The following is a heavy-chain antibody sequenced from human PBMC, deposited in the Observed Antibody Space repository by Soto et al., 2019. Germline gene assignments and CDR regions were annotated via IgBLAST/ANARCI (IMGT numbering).Heavy chain of an antibody. D-gene: IGHD6-6*01. V-gene: IGHV4-61*01. CDR3: ARDGGYSSSPYNWFDP. J-gene: IGHJ5*02. CDR1: GGSVSSGSYY. Sequence: SETLSLTCTVSGGSVSSGSYYWSWIRQPPGKGLEWIGYIYYSGSTNYNPSLKSRVTISVDTSKNQFSLKLSSVTAADTAVYYCARDGGYSSSPYNWFDPWGQGTLVTVSS. CDR2: IYYSGST.